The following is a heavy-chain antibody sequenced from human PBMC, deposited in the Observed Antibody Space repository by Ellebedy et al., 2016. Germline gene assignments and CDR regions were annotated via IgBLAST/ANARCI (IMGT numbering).Heavy chain of an antibody. V-gene: IGHV1-18*01. CDR1: GYTFTSYG. CDR3: ARVFPDSGSYYGYHAFDI. J-gene: IGHJ3*02. D-gene: IGHD1-26*01. CDR2: NSAYNGNT. Sequence: ASVKVSCXASGYTFTSYGISWVRQAPGQGLEWMGWNSAYNGNTNYAQKLQGRVTMTTDTSTSTAYMELRSLRSDDTAVYYCARVFPDSGSYYGYHAFDIWGQGTMVTVSS.